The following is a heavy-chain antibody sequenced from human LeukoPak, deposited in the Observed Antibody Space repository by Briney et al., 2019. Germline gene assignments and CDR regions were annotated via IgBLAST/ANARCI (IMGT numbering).Heavy chain of an antibody. V-gene: IGHV1-46*01. CDR1: GYTFTNNY. D-gene: IGHD2-15*01. CDR3: ARAVGIVVVVVATLDY. J-gene: IGHJ4*02. CDR2: INPSGGST. Sequence: ASVKVSCKASGYTFTNNYMHWVRQAPGQGLEWMGIINPSGGSTNYAQKFQGRVTMTRDTSTSTVYMELSSLRSEDMAVYYCARAVGIVVVVVATLDYWGQGTLVTVSS.